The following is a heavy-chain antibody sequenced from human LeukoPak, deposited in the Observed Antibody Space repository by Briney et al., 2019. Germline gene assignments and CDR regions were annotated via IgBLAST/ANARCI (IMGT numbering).Heavy chain of an antibody. D-gene: IGHD3-22*01. V-gene: IGHV4-31*03. CDR1: GGSISSGGYY. J-gene: IGHJ5*02. CDR2: IYYSGST. Sequence: SETLSLTCTVSGGSISSGGYYWSWIRQHPGKGLEWIGYIYYSGSTYYNPSLKRRVTISVDTSKNQFSLKLSSVTAADTAVYYCARVPNYYDSSGHWSWFDPWGQGTLVTVSS. CDR3: ARVPNYYDSSGHWSWFDP.